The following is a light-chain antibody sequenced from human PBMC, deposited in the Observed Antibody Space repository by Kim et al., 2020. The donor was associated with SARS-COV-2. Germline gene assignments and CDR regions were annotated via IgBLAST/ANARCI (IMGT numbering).Light chain of an antibody. CDR1: QGIGSS. J-gene: IGKJ5*01. Sequence: VTPKENVNSTCRSSQGIGSSLHWYQQKPDHSPKHLIKYASQSISGVPSRFSGSGSGTDFTLTINSLEAEDAAAYYCHQSSSLPITFGQGTRLEIK. V-gene: IGKV6D-21*02. CDR3: HQSSSLPIT. CDR2: YAS.